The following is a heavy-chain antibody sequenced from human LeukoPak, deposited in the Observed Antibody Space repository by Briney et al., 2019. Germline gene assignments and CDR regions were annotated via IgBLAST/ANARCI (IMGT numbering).Heavy chain of an antibody. CDR3: ARIWGGY. D-gene: IGHD3-16*01. V-gene: IGHV4-34*12. CDR2: IIHTGST. CDR1: GGSFSGFY. J-gene: IGHJ4*02. Sequence: SETLSLTCAVYGGSFSGFYWTWIRQPPGKGLEWVGEIIHTGSTNYNPSLKSRVTISVDTSKNQFSLNLTSVTTADTAVYYCARIWGGYWGQGTLVTVSS.